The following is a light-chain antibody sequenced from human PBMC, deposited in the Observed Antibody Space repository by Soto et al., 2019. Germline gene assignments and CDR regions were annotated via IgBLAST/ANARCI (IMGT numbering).Light chain of an antibody. CDR3: TSYSSGSTHVV. J-gene: IGLJ2*01. V-gene: IGLV2-14*03. CDR1: SSDIGDYDY. CDR2: DVN. Sequence: QSVLTQPASVSGSPGQSITLSCTGTSSDIGDYDYVSWYQRHPGKVPKLIIYDVNNRPSGVSDRFSGSKSGNTASLTISGFQAEDEADYYCTSYSSGSTHVVFGGGTKLTVL.